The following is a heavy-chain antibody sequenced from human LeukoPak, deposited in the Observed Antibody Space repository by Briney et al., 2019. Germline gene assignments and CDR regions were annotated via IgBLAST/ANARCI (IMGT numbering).Heavy chain of an antibody. CDR3: AGSGSYYNYFDY. D-gene: IGHD3-10*01. Sequence: PGGSLRLSCAASGFTFSSYAMHWVRQAPGKGLEWVAVISYDGSNKYYADSVKGRLTISRDNSKNTLYLQMNSLRAEDTAVYYCAGSGSYYNYFDYWGQGTLVTVSS. J-gene: IGHJ4*02. CDR1: GFTFSSYA. V-gene: IGHV3-30*04. CDR2: ISYDGSNK.